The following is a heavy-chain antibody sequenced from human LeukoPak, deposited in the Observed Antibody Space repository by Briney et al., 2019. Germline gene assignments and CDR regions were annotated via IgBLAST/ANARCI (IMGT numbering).Heavy chain of an antibody. J-gene: IGHJ4*02. Sequence: SETLSLTXTVSGGSIGSYYWSWIRQAAGKGLEWIGRIYTSGSTNYNPSLKSRVTMSVDTSKNQFSLKLSSVTAADTAVYYCARDRQPGIAVAGIDYFDYWGQGTLVTVSS. CDR3: ARDRQPGIAVAGIDYFDY. D-gene: IGHD6-19*01. CDR1: GGSIGSYY. CDR2: IYTSGST. V-gene: IGHV4-4*07.